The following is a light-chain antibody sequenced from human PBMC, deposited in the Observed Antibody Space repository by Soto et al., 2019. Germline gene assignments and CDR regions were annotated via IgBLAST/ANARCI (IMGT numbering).Light chain of an antibody. V-gene: IGKV3-20*01. Sequence: EIVLTQSPGTLSLSQGERATLSCRASPSVSSSYLAWYQQKPVQAPRLLIYGASSRATGIPDRFSGSVSGTDFTLTISRMEPEDFAVYYCQQYGSSPGTFGQGTKLEIK. CDR1: PSVSSSY. J-gene: IGKJ2*01. CDR2: GAS. CDR3: QQYGSSPGT.